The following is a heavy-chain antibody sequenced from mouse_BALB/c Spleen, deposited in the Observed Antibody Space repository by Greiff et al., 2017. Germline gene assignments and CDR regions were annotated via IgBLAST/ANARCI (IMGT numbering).Heavy chain of an antibody. Sequence: EVMLVESGGGLVKPGGSLKLSCAASGFTFSDYYMYWVRQTPEKRLEWVATISDGGSYTYYPDSVKGRFTISRDNAKNNLYLQMSSLKSEDTAMYYCERDQNTARATYYAMDYWGQGTSVTVSS. V-gene: IGHV5-4*02. J-gene: IGHJ4*01. CDR1: GFTFSDYY. CDR2: ISDGGSYT. D-gene: IGHD3-1*01. CDR3: ERDQNTARATYYAMDY.